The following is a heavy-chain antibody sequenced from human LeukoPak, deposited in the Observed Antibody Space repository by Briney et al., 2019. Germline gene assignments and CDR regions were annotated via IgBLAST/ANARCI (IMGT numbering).Heavy chain of an antibody. V-gene: IGHV3-7*01. CDR1: GFTFSGYW. Sequence: PGGSLRLSCAASGFTFSGYWMSWVRQAPGKGLEWVANIKQDGSEKYYVDSVKGRFTISRDNAKNSLYLQMNSLRAEDTAVYYCARDSTGITIFGVVIIYYYYGMDVWGQGTTVTVSS. J-gene: IGHJ6*02. CDR2: IKQDGSEK. CDR3: ARDSTGITIFGVVIIYYYYGMDV. D-gene: IGHD3-3*01.